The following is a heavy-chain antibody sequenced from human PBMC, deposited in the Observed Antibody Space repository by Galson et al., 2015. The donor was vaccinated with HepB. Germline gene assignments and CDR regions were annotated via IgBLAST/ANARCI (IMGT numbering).Heavy chain of an antibody. D-gene: IGHD4-17*01. CDR3: ARDRTVTTERDYYFYYPMDV. J-gene: IGHJ6*02. V-gene: IGHV1-18*04. CDR1: GSTFSRYG. CDR2: ISTYNGEI. Sequence: SVKVSCKASGSTFSRYGFSWVRQAPRQGLEWVGWISTYNGEIRYAQKFQGRITMTTDASTNTAYLELRTLRLDDTAVYFCARDRTVTTERDYYFYYPMDVWGQGTTVTVS.